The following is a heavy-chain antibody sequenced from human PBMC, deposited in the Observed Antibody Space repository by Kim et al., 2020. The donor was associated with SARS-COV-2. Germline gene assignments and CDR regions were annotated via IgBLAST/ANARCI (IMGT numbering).Heavy chain of an antibody. CDR3: ARDLKRYFDY. J-gene: IGHJ4*02. Sequence: YIYYADSVKGRFTISRDNAKNSLYLQMNSLRAEDTAVYYCARDLKRYFDYWGQGTLVTVSS. CDR2: YI. V-gene: IGHV3-21*01.